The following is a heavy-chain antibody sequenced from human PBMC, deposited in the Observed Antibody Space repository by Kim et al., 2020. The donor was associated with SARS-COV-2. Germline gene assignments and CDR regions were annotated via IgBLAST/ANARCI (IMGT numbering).Heavy chain of an antibody. CDR2: INSDGSTT. Sequence: GGSLRLSCAASGFTFSSYWMHWVRQAPGKGLVWVSNINSDGSTTNYADSVKGRFTISRDNAKNTLYLQMNSLRADDTAMYYCARPPGRGGDFDYWGQGTLVTVFS. D-gene: IGHD2-21*01. J-gene: IGHJ4*02. V-gene: IGHV3-74*01. CDR3: ARPPGRGGDFDY. CDR1: GFTFSSYW.